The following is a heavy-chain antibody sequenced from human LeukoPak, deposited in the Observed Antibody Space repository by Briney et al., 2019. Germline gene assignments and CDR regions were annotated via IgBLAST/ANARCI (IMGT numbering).Heavy chain of an antibody. V-gene: IGHV1-2*02. CDR3: VRERATKARDAFDI. CDR1: GYTFTGYY. Sequence: GASVKVSCKASGYTFTGYYMHWVRQAPGQGLEWMGWINPKSGGTNYAQKFQGRVTMTRDTSISTAYMELSRMRSDDTAVFYCVRERATKARDAFDIWGQGTMVTVSS. D-gene: IGHD1-1*01. J-gene: IGHJ3*02. CDR2: INPKSGGT.